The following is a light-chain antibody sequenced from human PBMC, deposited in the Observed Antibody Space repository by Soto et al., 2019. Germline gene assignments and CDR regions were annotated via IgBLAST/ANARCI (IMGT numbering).Light chain of an antibody. CDR2: GAS. Sequence: EIVLTQSPGTLSLSPGERATLSCRASQSVSSGYLAWYQQKPGQAPRLLIYGASHGAAGFPDRFSGSGSGTDFTLTISRLEPEDFAVYYCQQYGTSPLTFGQGTKVEFK. CDR3: QQYGTSPLT. CDR1: QSVSSGY. V-gene: IGKV3-20*01. J-gene: IGKJ1*01.